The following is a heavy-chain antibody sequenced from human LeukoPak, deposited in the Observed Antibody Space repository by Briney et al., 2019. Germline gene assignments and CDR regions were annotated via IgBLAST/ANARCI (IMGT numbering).Heavy chain of an antibody. D-gene: IGHD5-12*01. CDR2: FDPEDGET. J-gene: IGHJ6*02. CDR1: GYTLTELS. Sequence: ASVKVSCKVSGYTLTELSMHWVRQAPGKGLEWMGGFDPEDGETIYAQKFQGRVTMTEDTSTDTAYMELSSLRSEDAAVYYCATVDSGYDFNYYYGMDVWGQGTTVTVSS. V-gene: IGHV1-24*01. CDR3: ATVDSGYDFNYYYGMDV.